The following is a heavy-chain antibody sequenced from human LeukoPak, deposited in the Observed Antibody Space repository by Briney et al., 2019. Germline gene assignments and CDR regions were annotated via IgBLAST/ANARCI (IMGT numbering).Heavy chain of an antibody. Sequence: SETLSLTCAVYGGFDIYYWTIVRQPPGKGLEWIGGTTFRGKTNYNPSLKSRVTISVDRTTQQFSLRLTSVTVADTAVYYCAGYGGDWYPDSWGQGTLVIVSS. CDR1: GGFDIYY. CDR2: TTFRGKT. J-gene: IGHJ4*02. CDR3: AGYGGDWYPDS. D-gene: IGHD6-19*01. V-gene: IGHV4-34*01.